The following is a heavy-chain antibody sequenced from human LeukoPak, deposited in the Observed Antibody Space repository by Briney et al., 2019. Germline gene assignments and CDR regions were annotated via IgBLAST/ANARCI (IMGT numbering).Heavy chain of an antibody. CDR1: GFTFSSYG. CDR3: ARDLVTLDGFFDY. CDR2: ISYDGSNK. J-gene: IGHJ4*02. Sequence: GGSLRLSCAASGFTFSSYGMHWVRQAPGKGLEWVAVISYDGSNKYYADSVKGRFTISRDNSKNTLYLQMNSLRAEDTAVYYCARDLVTLDGFFDYWGQGTLVTVSS. V-gene: IGHV3-30*03. D-gene: IGHD1-1*01.